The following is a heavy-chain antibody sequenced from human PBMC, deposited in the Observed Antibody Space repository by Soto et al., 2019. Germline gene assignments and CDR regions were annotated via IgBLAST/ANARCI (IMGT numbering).Heavy chain of an antibody. V-gene: IGHV4-31*03. CDR2: IYYSGST. CDR1: GGSISSGGYY. CDR3: ARRLQRVSLNWFDP. J-gene: IGHJ5*02. D-gene: IGHD4-4*01. Sequence: QVQLQESGPGLVKPSQTLSLTCTVSGGSISSGGYYWSWIRQHPGKGLEWIGYIYYSGSTYYNPSLRSRVTISVDTSKNQFSLKLSSVSAADTAVYYCARRLQRVSLNWFDPWGQGTLVTVSS.